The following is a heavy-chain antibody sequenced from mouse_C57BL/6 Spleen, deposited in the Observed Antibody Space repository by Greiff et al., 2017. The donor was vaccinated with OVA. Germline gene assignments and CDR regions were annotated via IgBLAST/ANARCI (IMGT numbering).Heavy chain of an antibody. V-gene: IGHV5-17*01. Sequence: EVKLVESGGGLVKPGGSLKLSCAASGFTFSDYGMHWVRQAPEKGLEWVAYISSGSSTIYYADTVKGRFTISRDNAKNTLFLQMTSLRSEDTAMYYCARRDSNSGFAYWGQGTLVTVSA. J-gene: IGHJ3*01. CDR3: ARRDSNSGFAY. CDR2: ISSGSSTI. D-gene: IGHD2-5*01. CDR1: GFTFSDYG.